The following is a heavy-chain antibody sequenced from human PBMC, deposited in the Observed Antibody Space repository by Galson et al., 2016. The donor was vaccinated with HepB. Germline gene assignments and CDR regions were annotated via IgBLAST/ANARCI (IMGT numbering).Heavy chain of an antibody. Sequence: SLRLSCAASGFSVSRNYMTWVRQAPGKGLEWVSSIYSDGRTYYADSVKGRFTTSRDNSKNTLFLQMNGLRADDTAVYYCARDIYEGAMDVWGQGTLVTVSS. CDR3: ARDIYEGAMDV. CDR1: GFSVSRNY. CDR2: IYSDGRT. J-gene: IGHJ4*02. V-gene: IGHV3-53*01. D-gene: IGHD5/OR15-5a*01.